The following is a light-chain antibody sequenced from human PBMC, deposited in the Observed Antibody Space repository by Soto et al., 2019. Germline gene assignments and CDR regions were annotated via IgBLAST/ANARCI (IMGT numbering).Light chain of an antibody. J-gene: IGKJ5*01. CDR2: DAS. CDR1: QSVSSY. Sequence: EIVLTQSPATLSLSPGERATLSCRASQSVSSYLAWYQQKPGRAPRLLIYDASNRATGIPTRFSGSGSGTDFTLIISSLEPEDFAVYYCQQRSNWPTFGQGTRLEI. V-gene: IGKV3-11*01. CDR3: QQRSNWPT.